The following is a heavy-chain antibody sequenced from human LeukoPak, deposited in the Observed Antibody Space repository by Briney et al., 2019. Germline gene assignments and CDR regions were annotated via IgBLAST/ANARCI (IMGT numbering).Heavy chain of an antibody. CDR1: GGTFSSYA. V-gene: IGHV1-69*13. CDR3: ARRSYSSSADYFDY. Sequence: PWASVKVSCKASGGTFSSYAISWVRQAPGQGLEWMGGIIPIFGTANYAQKFQGRATITADESTSTAYMELSSLRSEDTAVYYCARRSYSSSADYFDYWGQGTLVTVSS. J-gene: IGHJ4*02. D-gene: IGHD6-6*01. CDR2: IIPIFGTA.